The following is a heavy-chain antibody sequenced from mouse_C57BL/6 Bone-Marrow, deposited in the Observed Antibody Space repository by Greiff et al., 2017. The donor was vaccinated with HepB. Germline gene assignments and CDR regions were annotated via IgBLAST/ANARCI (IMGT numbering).Heavy chain of an antibody. Sequence: QVQLQQPGAELVRPGTSVKLSCKASGYTFTSYWMHWVKQRPGQGLEWIGVIDPSDSYTNYNQKFKGKATLTVDTSSSTAYMQLSSLTSEDSAVYYCAREGWERYYFDYWGQGTTLTVSS. D-gene: IGHD1-1*02. CDR3: AREGWERYYFDY. CDR2: IDPSDSYT. J-gene: IGHJ2*01. V-gene: IGHV1-59*01. CDR1: GYTFTSYW.